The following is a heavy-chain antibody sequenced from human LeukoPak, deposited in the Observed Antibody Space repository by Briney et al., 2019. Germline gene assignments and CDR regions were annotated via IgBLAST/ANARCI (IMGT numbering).Heavy chain of an antibody. D-gene: IGHD6-13*01. V-gene: IGHV1-18*01. CDR3: AGDSVVGQQLVSSDNRFDP. CDR2: ISAYNGNT. CDR1: GYTFTSYG. J-gene: IGHJ5*02. Sequence: ASVKVSCKASGYTFTSYGISWVRQAPGQGLEWMGWISAYNGNTNYAQKLQGRVTMTTDTSTSTAYMELRSLRSDDTAVYYCAGDSVVGQQLVSSDNRFDPWGQGTLVTVSS.